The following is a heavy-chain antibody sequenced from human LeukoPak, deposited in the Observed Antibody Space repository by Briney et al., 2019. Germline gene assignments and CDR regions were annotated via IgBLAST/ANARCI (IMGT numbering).Heavy chain of an antibody. CDR2: IIPILGIA. D-gene: IGHD3-22*01. CDR1: GGTFSSYA. J-gene: IGHJ5*02. Sequence: AASVKVSCKASGGTFSSYAISWVRQAPGQGLEWMGRIIPILGIANYAQKFQGRVTITADKSTSTAYMELSSLRSEDTAVYYCARDQPAYYYDSSGYHEYWFDPWGQGTLVTVSS. CDR3: ARDQPAYYYDSSGYHEYWFDP. V-gene: IGHV1-69*04.